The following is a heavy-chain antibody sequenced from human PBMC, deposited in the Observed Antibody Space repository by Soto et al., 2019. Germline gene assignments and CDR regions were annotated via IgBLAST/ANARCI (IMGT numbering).Heavy chain of an antibody. CDR1: GFTFSSYA. Sequence: GSLRLSCAASGFTFSSYAMSWVRQAPGKGLEWVSSISDGGGNTYYADSVKGRFTISRDNSKNTLYLQMNSLRAEDTAVYYCAKGAQYYYDGRGYLYYFDYWGQGTLVTVSS. V-gene: IGHV3-23*01. J-gene: IGHJ4*02. D-gene: IGHD3-22*01. CDR2: ISDGGGNT. CDR3: AKGAQYYYDGRGYLYYFDY.